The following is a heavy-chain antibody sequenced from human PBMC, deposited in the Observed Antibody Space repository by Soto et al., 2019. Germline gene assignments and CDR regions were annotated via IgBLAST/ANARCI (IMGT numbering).Heavy chain of an antibody. Sequence: QVQLQESGPGLVKPSETLSLTCTVSGGSISSYHWGWIRQPPGKGLEWIGLIYYTGNTNYNSSLKSLVTIAIDTSQNRFCLQLTSGTAADAGVYYCAGIVPFSGGGRHYMDVWGKGTTVTVSS. CDR1: GGSISSYH. CDR2: IYYTGNT. D-gene: IGHD1-26*01. CDR3: AGIVPFSGGGRHYMDV. J-gene: IGHJ6*03. V-gene: IGHV4-59*01.